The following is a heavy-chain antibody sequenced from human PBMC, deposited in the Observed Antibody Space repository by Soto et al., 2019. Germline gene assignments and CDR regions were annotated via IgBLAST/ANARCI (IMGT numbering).Heavy chain of an antibody. CDR2: ISGSGGST. CDR3: VKEYDYVWGSYRPYYFDY. D-gene: IGHD3-16*02. V-gene: IGHV3-23*01. Sequence: GGSLRLPCGVSGFTFSSYARSWVRQAPGKGLEWVSAISGSGGSTYYADSVKGRFTISRDNSKNTLYLQMSSLRAEDTAVYYCVKEYDYVWGSYRPYYFDYWGQGTLVTVSS. J-gene: IGHJ4*02. CDR1: GFTFSSYA.